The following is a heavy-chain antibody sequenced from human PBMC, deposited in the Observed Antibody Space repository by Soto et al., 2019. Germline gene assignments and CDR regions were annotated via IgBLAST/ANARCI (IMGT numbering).Heavy chain of an antibody. CDR3: ARTTYYDNLTGSYYIYV. Sequence: PSETLSLTCTVSGGSISSYYWSWIRQPPGKGLEWIGYIYYSGSTNYNPSLKSRVTISVDTSKNQFSLKLSSVTAADTAVYYCARTTYYDNLTGSYYIYVWGKGT. V-gene: IGHV4-59*08. J-gene: IGHJ6*03. CDR2: IYYSGST. CDR1: GGSISSYY. D-gene: IGHD3-9*01.